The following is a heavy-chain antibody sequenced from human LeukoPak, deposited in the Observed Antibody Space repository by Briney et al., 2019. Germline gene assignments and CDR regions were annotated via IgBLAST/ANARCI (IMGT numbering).Heavy chain of an antibody. V-gene: IGHV1-2*02. Sequence: ASVKVSCKASGYTFTGYYMHWVRQAPGQGLEWMGWINPNSGGTNYAQKFQGRVTMIRDTSISTAYMELSRLRSDDTAVYYCARETYYYGSGSYHHFDYWGQGTLVTVSS. D-gene: IGHD3-10*01. CDR1: GYTFTGYY. CDR2: INPNSGGT. J-gene: IGHJ4*02. CDR3: ARETYYYGSGSYHHFDY.